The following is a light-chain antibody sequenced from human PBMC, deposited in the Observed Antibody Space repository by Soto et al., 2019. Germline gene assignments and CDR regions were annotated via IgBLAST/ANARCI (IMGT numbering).Light chain of an antibody. CDR1: QGASGY. V-gene: IGKV1-12*01. CDR3: QQATIYPLT. CDR2: ATS. Sequence: DIQLTQSPSSVSASVGDRVTITCRASQGASGYLAWYQQKPGTAPKLLIYATSTLQSGVPSRFSGSRSGTDFTLTISSLQPEDFATYSCQQATIYPLTFGQGTRLEIK. J-gene: IGKJ5*01.